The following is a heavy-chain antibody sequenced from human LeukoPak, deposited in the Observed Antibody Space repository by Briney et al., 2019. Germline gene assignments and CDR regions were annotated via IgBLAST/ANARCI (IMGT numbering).Heavy chain of an antibody. CDR1: GGSISSSSYY. CDR3: ARGRLEHFTGKYYYYGMDV. J-gene: IGHJ6*02. Sequence: SETLSLTCTVSGGSISSSSYYWGWIRQPPGKGLEWIGSIYYSGSTYYNPSLKSRVTISVDTSKNQFSLKLSSVTAADTAVYYCARGRLEHFTGKYYYYGMDVWGQGTTVTVSS. CDR2: IYYSGST. D-gene: IGHD1-1*01. V-gene: IGHV4-39*01.